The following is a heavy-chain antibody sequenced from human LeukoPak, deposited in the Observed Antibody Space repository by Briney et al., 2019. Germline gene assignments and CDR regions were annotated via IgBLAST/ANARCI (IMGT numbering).Heavy chain of an antibody. CDR2: IYSGGST. CDR3: ARDMAYGSGSYDY. V-gene: IGHV3-53*01. Sequence: GGSLRLSCAASGFTVSSNYMSWVRQAPGKGLEWVSIIYSGGSTYYAGSVKGRSTISRDNSKNTLYLQMNSLRAEDTAVYYCARDMAYGSGSYDYWGQGTLVTVSS. CDR1: GFTVSSNY. J-gene: IGHJ4*02. D-gene: IGHD3-10*01.